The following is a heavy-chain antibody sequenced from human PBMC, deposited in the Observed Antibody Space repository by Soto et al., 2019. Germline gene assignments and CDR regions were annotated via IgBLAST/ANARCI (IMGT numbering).Heavy chain of an antibody. CDR3: ARVAGIAAAGTITSYYYGMDV. V-gene: IGHV4-59*01. J-gene: IGHJ6*02. CDR2: IYYSGST. Sequence: QVQLQESGPGLVKPSETLSLTCTVSGGSISSYYWSWIRQPPGKGLEWIGYIYYSGSTNYNPSLKSRVTISIDTSKNQFSLKLSSVTAADTAVYYCARVAGIAAAGTITSYYYGMDVWGQGTTVTVSS. CDR1: GGSISSYY. D-gene: IGHD6-13*01.